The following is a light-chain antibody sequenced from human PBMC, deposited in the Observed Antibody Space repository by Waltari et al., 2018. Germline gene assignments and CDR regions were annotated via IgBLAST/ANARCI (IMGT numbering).Light chain of an antibody. J-gene: IGLJ3*02. CDR2: EVS. Sequence: QSALTPPASVSGSPGQSITISCPGTSSDVGGYNYFSWYQQHPGKAPKLMIYEVSNRPSGVSNRFSGSKSGNTASLTISGLQAEDEADYYCSSYTSSSTLGVFGGGTKLTVL. CDR3: SSYTSSSTLGV. CDR1: SSDVGGYNY. V-gene: IGLV2-14*01.